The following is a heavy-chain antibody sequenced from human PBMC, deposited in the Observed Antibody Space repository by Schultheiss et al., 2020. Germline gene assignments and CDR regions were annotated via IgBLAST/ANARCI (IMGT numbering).Heavy chain of an antibody. D-gene: IGHD2-2*01. J-gene: IGHJ5*02. CDR2: IYYSGNT. Sequence: SETLSLTCTVSGGSVSSGSYYWNWIRQPPGKGLEWIGNIYYSGNTTYNPSLKSRVTISVDTSKNQFSLRLNSVTAADTAVYYCARGRVVPAAFNWFDPWGQGMLVTVSS. CDR3: ARGRVVPAAFNWFDP. CDR1: GGSVSSGSYY. V-gene: IGHV4-61*01.